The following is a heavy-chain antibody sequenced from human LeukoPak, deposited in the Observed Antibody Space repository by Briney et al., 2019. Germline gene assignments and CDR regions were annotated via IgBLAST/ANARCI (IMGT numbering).Heavy chain of an antibody. D-gene: IGHD2-2*01. J-gene: IGHJ4*02. V-gene: IGHV3-74*01. CDR3: ARDHCSSTSCYLSAYYFDY. CDR2: INSDGSST. CDR1: GFTFSSYW. Sequence: GGSLRLSCAASGFTFSSYWMHWVRQAPGKGLVWVSRINSDGSSTTYADSVKGRFTISRDNAKNTLYLQMNSLRAEDTAVYYCARDHCSSTSCYLSAYYFDYWGQGTLVTVSS.